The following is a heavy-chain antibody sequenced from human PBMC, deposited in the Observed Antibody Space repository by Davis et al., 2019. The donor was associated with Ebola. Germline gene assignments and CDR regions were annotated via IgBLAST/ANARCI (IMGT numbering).Heavy chain of an antibody. J-gene: IGHJ4*02. CDR3: ARHYSTVWYHYDYFDY. Sequence: GESLKISCAASGFSFNDFVIHWVRQAPGKGLEWVSMISVDGDNTDYADSVRGRFIISRDNSKNTVFLQMNSLRAEDTAVYYCARHYSTVWYHYDYFDYWGQGVLVTVSS. CDR1: GFSFNDFV. D-gene: IGHD6-19*01. CDR2: ISVDGDNT. V-gene: IGHV3-23*01.